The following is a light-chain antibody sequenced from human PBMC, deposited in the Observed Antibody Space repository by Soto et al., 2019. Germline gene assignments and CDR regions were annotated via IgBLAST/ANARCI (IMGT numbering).Light chain of an antibody. V-gene: IGKV3-20*01. Sequence: ESVLTQFPSTLSLSLGERATLSCRASQSISNNYLAWYKQKPGQAPRLLIYGASNRATGIPDRFSGSGSGTDFTLTIRRLEPEDFAVDYCQQYGSSGTFGQGTKVDIK. CDR3: QQYGSSGT. J-gene: IGKJ1*01. CDR2: GAS. CDR1: QSISNNY.